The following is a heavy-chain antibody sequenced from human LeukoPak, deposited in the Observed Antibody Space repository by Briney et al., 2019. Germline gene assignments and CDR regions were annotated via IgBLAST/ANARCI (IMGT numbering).Heavy chain of an antibody. D-gene: IGHD6-19*01. CDR2: IWYDGSNK. CDR3: ASTSGWYEPIDY. CDR1: GFTFSSYG. J-gene: IGHJ4*02. Sequence: GGSLRLSCAASGFTFSSYGMHWVRQAPGKGLEWVAVIWYDGSNKYYADSVKGRFTISRDNSKNTLYLQMNSLRAEDTAVYYCASTSGWYEPIDYWGQGTLFTVSP. V-gene: IGHV3-33*01.